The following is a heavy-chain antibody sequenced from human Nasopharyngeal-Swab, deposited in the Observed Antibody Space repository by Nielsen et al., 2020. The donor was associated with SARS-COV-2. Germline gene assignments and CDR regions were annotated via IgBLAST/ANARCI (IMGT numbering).Heavy chain of an antibody. CDR2: IWYDGSNK. J-gene: IGHJ4*02. Sequence: GESLKISCAASGFTFSSYGMHWVRQAPGKGLEWMAVIWYDGSNKYYADSVKGRFTISRDNSKNTLYLQMNSLRAEDTAVYYCTRDDGSLGDYWGQGTLVTVSS. CDR3: TRDDGSLGDY. V-gene: IGHV3-33*01. D-gene: IGHD3-10*01. CDR1: GFTFSSYG.